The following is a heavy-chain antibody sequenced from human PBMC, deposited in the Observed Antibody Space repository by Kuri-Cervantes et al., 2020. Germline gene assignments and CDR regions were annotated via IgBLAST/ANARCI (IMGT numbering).Heavy chain of an antibody. CDR2: IIPISGIA. CDR1: GYTFTSYD. J-gene: IGHJ5*02. Sequence: SVKVSCKASGYTFTSYDINWVRQAPGQGLEWMGGIIPISGIANHAQKFQGRVTITADKSTSTVYMELSSLRSEDTAVYYCARAPRYSGWYPTWGQGILVTVSS. D-gene: IGHD6-19*01. CDR3: ARAPRYSGWYPT. V-gene: IGHV1-69*10.